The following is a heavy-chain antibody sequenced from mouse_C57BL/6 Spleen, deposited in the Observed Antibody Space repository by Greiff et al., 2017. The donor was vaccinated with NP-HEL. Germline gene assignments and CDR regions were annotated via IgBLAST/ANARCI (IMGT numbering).Heavy chain of an antibody. CDR2: FRNKANGFTT. J-gene: IGHJ1*03. CDR3: ARYYSPYGNWYFDV. CDR1: GFTFTDYY. Sequence: EVMLVESGGGLVQPGGSLSLSCAASGFTFTDYYMSWVRQPPGKALEWLGFFRNKANGFTTECSASVKGRFTFSRDNSQSILYLQMNALGAEDSATYYRARYYSPYGNWYFDVWGTGTTVTVSS. D-gene: IGHD2-1*01. V-gene: IGHV7-3*01.